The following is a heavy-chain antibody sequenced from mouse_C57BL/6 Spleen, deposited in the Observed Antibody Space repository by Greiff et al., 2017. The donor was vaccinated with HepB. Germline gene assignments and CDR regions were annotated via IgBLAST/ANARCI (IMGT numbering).Heavy chain of an antibody. CDR1: GYTFTSYG. J-gene: IGHJ4*01. D-gene: IGHD4-1*01. CDR3: ARCGGTGRGNYAMDY. Sequence: QVQLKESGAELARPGASVKLSCKASGYTFTSYGISWVKQRTGQGLEWIGEIYPRSGNTYYNEKFKGKATLTADKSSSTAYMELRSLTSEDSAVYFCARCGGTGRGNYAMDYWGQGTSVTVSS. CDR2: IYPRSGNT. V-gene: IGHV1-81*01.